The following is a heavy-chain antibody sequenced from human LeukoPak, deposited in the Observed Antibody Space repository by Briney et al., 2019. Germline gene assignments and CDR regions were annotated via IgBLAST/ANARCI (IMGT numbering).Heavy chain of an antibody. D-gene: IGHD1-1*01. J-gene: IGHJ5*02. Sequence: PSETLSLTCTVSGGSISSYYWSWIRQPPGKGLEWIGYISHSGSTNFNPSLKSRVTISVDTSKNQFSLKLSSVTAADTAVYYCAREGTAGTNLNWFDPWGQGTLVTVSS. V-gene: IGHV4-59*01. CDR1: GGSISSYY. CDR3: AREGTAGTNLNWFDP. CDR2: ISHSGST.